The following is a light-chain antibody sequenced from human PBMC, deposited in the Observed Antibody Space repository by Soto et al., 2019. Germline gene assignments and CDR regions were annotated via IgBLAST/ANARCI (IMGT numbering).Light chain of an antibody. CDR2: SNN. Sequence: QSALTQPPSASGTTGQRVTISCSGSSSNIGSNTVNWYQQLPGTAPKLLIYSNNQRPSGVRDRFSGSKSGTSASLAISGLQSEDEADYYCAAWDESMKIYVFRTGNKVTVL. CDR1: SSNIGSNT. V-gene: IGLV1-44*01. CDR3: AAWDESMKIYV. J-gene: IGLJ1*01.